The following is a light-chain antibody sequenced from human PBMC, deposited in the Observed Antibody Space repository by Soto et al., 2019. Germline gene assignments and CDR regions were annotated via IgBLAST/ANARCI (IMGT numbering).Light chain of an antibody. V-gene: IGKV3-20*01. J-gene: IGKJ4*01. Sequence: DIVLTQSPGTLSLSPGERATHTCRASQSVSSSYLAWYQQKPGQAPRLLIYGASIRATGIPDRFSGSGSGTDFTLTISRLEPEDFAVYYCQQYGSSPLTFGGGTKVEIK. CDR2: GAS. CDR1: QSVSSSY. CDR3: QQYGSSPLT.